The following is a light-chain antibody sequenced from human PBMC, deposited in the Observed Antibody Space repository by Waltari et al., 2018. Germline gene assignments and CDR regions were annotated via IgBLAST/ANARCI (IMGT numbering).Light chain of an antibody. CDR2: YTS. V-gene: IGKV3-15*01. CDR3: QQYKSWPWT. J-gene: IGKJ1*01. Sequence: EMVMTQTPATLSVSPGETATLSCRASQSLGGSLAWYQQRPGQPPRLLIYYTSNRAPDIPARFSGSGSGTEFALTISGVQSEDVAVYYCQQYKSWPWTFGQGTKVEIK. CDR1: QSLGGS.